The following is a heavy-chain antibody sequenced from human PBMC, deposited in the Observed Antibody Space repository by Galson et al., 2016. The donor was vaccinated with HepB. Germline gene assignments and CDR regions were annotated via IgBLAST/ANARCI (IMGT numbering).Heavy chain of an antibody. V-gene: IGHV3-23*01. D-gene: IGHD2-21*01. CDR3: AKDTPSTPSIYVAFDL. CDR1: GFTFKYHA. CDR2: ISDGGTA. Sequence: SLRLSCAASGFTFKYHAMSWVRQAPGSGLEWVAVISDGGTAHYADSVKGRFTISRDNSKNTVYLQMDSLRAEDTAVYWCAKDTPSTPSIYVAFDLWGQGTMVTVSS. J-gene: IGHJ3*01.